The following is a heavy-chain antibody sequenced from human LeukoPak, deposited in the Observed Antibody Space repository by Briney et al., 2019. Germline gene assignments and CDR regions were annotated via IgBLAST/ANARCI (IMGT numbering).Heavy chain of an antibody. CDR1: GFTFSSYA. V-gene: IGHV3-43*02. Sequence: GRSLRLSCAASGFTFSSYAMHWVRQAPGKGLEWVSLISGDGVSTHYADSVKGRFTISRDNSKNSLYLQMNSLRTEDTALYYCAKAPNNLQYPYYYYGMDVWGQGTTVTVSS. D-gene: IGHD4-11*01. CDR2: ISGDGVST. CDR3: AKAPNNLQYPYYYYGMDV. J-gene: IGHJ6*02.